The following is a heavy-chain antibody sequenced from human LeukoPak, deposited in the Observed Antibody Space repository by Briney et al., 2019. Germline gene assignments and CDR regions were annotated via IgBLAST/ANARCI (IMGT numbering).Heavy chain of an antibody. J-gene: IGHJ4*02. CDR1: GFTFSNAW. CDR2: IKSKTDGGTT. V-gene: IGHV3-15*01. Sequence: GGSLRLSCAASGFTFSNAWMSWVRQAPGKGLERVGRIKSKTDGGTTDYAAPVKGRFTISRDDSKNTLYLQMNSLKTEDTAVYYCTTDARIQLWLSGYYFDYWGQGTLVTVSS. CDR3: TTDARIQLWLSGYYFDY. D-gene: IGHD5-18*01.